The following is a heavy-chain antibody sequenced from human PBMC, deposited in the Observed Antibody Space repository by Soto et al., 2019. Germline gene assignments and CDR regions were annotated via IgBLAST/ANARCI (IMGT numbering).Heavy chain of an antibody. J-gene: IGHJ4*02. CDR3: AREVTVASYSFDF. V-gene: IGHV1-69*13. D-gene: IGHD5-12*01. CDR1: GGTFNNYA. Sequence: SVKVSCKASGGTFNNYALSWVRQAPGQGLEWMGGIIPIFNSANYAQKFQGRVTITADDSTSTAYMELRSLRPDDTAVYYCAREVTVASYSFDFWGQGTLVTVST. CDR2: IIPIFNSA.